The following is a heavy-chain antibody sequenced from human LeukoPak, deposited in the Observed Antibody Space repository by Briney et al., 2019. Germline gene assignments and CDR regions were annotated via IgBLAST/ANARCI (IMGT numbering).Heavy chain of an antibody. CDR3: ARGSCCGGSCYWGYFDY. J-gene: IGHJ4*02. D-gene: IGHD2-15*01. Sequence: PSETLSLTCTVSGGSISSYYWSWIRQPPGKGLEWIGYIYYTGSTNYNPSLKSRVTISLDTSKNQFSLKLSSVTAADTAVYYCARGSCCGGSCYWGYFDYWGQGSLVTVSS. V-gene: IGHV4-59*08. CDR1: GGSISSYY. CDR2: IYYTGST.